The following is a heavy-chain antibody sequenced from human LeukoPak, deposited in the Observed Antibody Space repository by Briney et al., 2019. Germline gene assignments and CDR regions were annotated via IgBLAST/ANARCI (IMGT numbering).Heavy chain of an antibody. V-gene: IGHV3-21*01. D-gene: IGHD4/OR15-4a*01. J-gene: IGHJ4*02. CDR1: GSTFSNYG. CDR3: ARDAEDPRLW. CDR2: ISSSSNYI. Sequence: PGGSLRLSCAVSGSTFSNYGMSWVRQAPGKGLEWVSSISSSSNYIYYADSVKGRFTISRDNAKNSLYLQMNSLRAEDTAVYYCARDAEDPRLWWGQGTLVTVSS.